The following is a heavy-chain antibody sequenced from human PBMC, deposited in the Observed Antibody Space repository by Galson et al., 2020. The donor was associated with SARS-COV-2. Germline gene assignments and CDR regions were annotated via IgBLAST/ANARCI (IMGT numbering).Heavy chain of an antibody. D-gene: IGHD3-10*01. V-gene: IGHV4-34*01. CDR1: GGSFSDYS. Sequence: SQTLSHTCAVYGGSFSDYSWTWVRQPPGKGLEWVGEVSHSGSTNYSPSLKSRVFMSVDTSKNQFSLKLRSVTAADTAVYYCARGGSRPIMAFDYYYFYMDVWGKGTTVTVSS. J-gene: IGHJ6*03. CDR3: ARGGSRPIMAFDYYYFYMDV. CDR2: VSHSGST.